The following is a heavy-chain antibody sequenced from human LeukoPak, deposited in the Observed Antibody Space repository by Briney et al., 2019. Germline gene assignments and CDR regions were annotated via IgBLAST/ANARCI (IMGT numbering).Heavy chain of an antibody. V-gene: IGHV1-69*06. J-gene: IGHJ4*02. CDR3: ATCDNWNYPRGYFDY. Sequence: SVKVSCKASGGTFSSYAISWVRQAPGQGLEWMGGIIPIFGTANYAQKFQGRVTITADKSTSTAYMELSSLRSEDTAVYYCATCDNWNYPRGYFDYWGQGTLVTVSS. CDR1: GGTFSSYA. D-gene: IGHD1-7*01. CDR2: IIPIFGTA.